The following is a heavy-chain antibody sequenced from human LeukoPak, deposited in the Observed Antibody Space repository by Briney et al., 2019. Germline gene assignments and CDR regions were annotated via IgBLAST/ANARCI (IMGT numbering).Heavy chain of an antibody. V-gene: IGHV3-7*01. D-gene: IGHD3-10*01. CDR2: IKQDGSEK. Sequence: QPGGSLRLSCAASGFTFSSYWMSWVRQAPGKGLEWVANIKQDGSEKYYVDSVKGRFTISRDNAKNSLYLQMNSLRAEDTAVYYCARDESLVRGAAFDYWGQGTLVTVSS. J-gene: IGHJ4*02. CDR1: GFTFSSYW. CDR3: ARDESLVRGAAFDY.